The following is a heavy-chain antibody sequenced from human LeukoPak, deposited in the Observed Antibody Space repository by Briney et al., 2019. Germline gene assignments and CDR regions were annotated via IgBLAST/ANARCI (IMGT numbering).Heavy chain of an antibody. Sequence: ASVKVSCKASGYTFTGYYMHWVRQAPGQGLEWMGWINPNSGGTNYAQKFQGRVTMTRDTSISTAYVELSRVRSHETGVYYCARCASKDSSSWYRYYFDYWGQGTLVTVSS. J-gene: IGHJ4*02. V-gene: IGHV1-2*02. CDR2: INPNSGGT. CDR3: ARCASKDSSSWYRYYFDY. CDR1: GYTFTGYY. D-gene: IGHD6-13*01.